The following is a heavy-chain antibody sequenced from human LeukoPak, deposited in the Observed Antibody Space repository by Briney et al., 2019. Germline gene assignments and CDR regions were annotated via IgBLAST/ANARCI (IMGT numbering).Heavy chain of an antibody. CDR3: ARGRGSGTLAFSFDY. V-gene: IGHV4-30-4*08. Sequence: SETLSPTCTVSGGSISSGDHYWSWIRQPPGKGLEWIGYIYNSGGTYYNPSLKSRVTISVDTSKNQFSLKLTSVTAADTAVYYCARGRGSGTLAFSFDYWGQGTLITVSS. J-gene: IGHJ4*02. CDR2: IYNSGGT. D-gene: IGHD1-7*01. CDR1: GGSISSGDHY.